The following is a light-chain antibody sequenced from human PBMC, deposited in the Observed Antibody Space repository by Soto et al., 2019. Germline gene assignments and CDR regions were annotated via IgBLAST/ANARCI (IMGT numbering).Light chain of an antibody. J-gene: IGLJ1*01. CDR1: SSDVGDYNY. Sequence: QSVLTQPASVSGSPGQSITISCTGTSSDVGDYNYVSWYQQHPGKAPKLMLYDVSNRPSGISNRFSGSKSGNTASLTISGLQAEDEADYYCSSYTSSSTLFGTGPRSPS. CDR3: SSYTSSSTL. CDR2: DVS. V-gene: IGLV2-14*01.